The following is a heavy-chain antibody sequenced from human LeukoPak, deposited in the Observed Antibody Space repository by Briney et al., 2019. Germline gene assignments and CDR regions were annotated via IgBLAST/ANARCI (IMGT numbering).Heavy chain of an antibody. J-gene: IGHJ3*01. V-gene: IGHV4-31*03. CDR3: AGRGSSSGTFDV. CDR2: IYYSGST. D-gene: IGHD2-2*01. CDR1: GGSISSGGYY. Sequence: SETLSLTCTVSGGSISSGGYYWSWIRQHPGKGLEWIGYIYYSGSTYYNPSLKSRVTISVDTSKNQFSLKLSSVTAADTAVYYCAGRGSSSGTFDVWGPGTFVTVSS.